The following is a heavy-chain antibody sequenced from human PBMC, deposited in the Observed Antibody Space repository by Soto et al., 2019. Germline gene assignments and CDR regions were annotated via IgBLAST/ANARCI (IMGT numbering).Heavy chain of an antibody. J-gene: IGHJ4*02. V-gene: IGHV1-69*01. Sequence: QVQLVQSGAEVKKPGSSVRVSCKASGDTFSAYSTVWVRQAPGQGLEWMGGIVPFFGSTTYAPKFQGRVTISADESSRTVYVELTGLRSEDTAVYYCARERVAGRPYFDWWGQGTLVTVSS. CDR3: ARERVAGRPYFDW. CDR2: IVPFFGST. CDR1: GDTFSAYS. D-gene: IGHD6-19*01.